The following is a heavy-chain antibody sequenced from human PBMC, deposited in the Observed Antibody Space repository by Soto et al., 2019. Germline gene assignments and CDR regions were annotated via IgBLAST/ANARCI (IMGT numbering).Heavy chain of an antibody. V-gene: IGHV4-31*02. J-gene: IGHJ3*02. Sequence: QVQLQEPGPGRGKPSRTLSLTATVLVGSIGTGGNTWSWTRQPQGGGLEWIGSIYHSGMTFSNPSLQSRVAISIDTSKNKFSLKLSSVTAADTAVYYCATVRWELHDAFDIWGQGTMVSVSS. CDR1: VGSIGTGGNT. CDR2: IYHSGMT. D-gene: IGHD1-26*01. CDR3: ATVRWELHDAFDI.